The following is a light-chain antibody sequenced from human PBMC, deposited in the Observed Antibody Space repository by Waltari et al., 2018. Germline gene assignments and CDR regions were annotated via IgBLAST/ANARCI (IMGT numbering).Light chain of an antibody. V-gene: IGLV3-1*01. J-gene: IGLJ1*01. Sequence: SYELTQPPSVSVSPGQTASITCSGDKLGDKYACWYQQKPGQSPVLVIYQDSKRPSGVPXRFSGSNSGNTATLTISGTQAMDEADYYCQAWDSSTGVFGTGTKVTVL. CDR2: QDS. CDR1: KLGDKY. CDR3: QAWDSSTGV.